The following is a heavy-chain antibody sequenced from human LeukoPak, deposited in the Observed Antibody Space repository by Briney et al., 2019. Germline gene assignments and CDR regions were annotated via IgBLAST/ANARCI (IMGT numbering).Heavy chain of an antibody. V-gene: IGHV3-7*01. Sequence: GGSLRLSCAASGFSFSNYWMSWVRQAPGKGLEWVANIKQDGGEKYYVESVKGRFTISRDNAKNSLYLLMNSLRAEDTAVYYCAREDHAVYNYWGQGTLVTVSS. CDR1: GFSFSNYW. CDR3: AREDHAVYNY. D-gene: IGHD2-8*01. J-gene: IGHJ4*02. CDR2: IKQDGGEK.